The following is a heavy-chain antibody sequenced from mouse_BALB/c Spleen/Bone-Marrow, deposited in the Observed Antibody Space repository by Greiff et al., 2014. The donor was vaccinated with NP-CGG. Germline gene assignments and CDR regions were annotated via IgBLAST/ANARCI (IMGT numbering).Heavy chain of an antibody. CDR2: IDPANGNT. CDR3: ARCYYGSSLFAY. J-gene: IGHJ3*01. D-gene: IGHD1-1*01. Sequence: VQLQQSGAELVKPGASVKLSCTASGFNIKDTYMYWVKQRPEQGLEWIGRIDPANGNTKYDPKFQDKATITADTSSNTAYLQLSSLTPEDTAVYYCARCYYGSSLFAYWGQGTLVTVSA. CDR1: GFNIKDTY. V-gene: IGHV14-3*02.